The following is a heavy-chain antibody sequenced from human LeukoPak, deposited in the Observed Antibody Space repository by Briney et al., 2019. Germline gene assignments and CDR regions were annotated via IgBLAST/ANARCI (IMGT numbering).Heavy chain of an antibody. CDR2: IYSGGST. J-gene: IGHJ3*02. D-gene: IGHD4-23*01. V-gene: IGHV3-53*01. CDR1: GFTVSSNY. Sequence: GGSLRLSCAASGFTVSSNYMSWVRQAPGKGLEWVSVIYSGGSTYYADSVKGRFTISRDNSKNTLYLQMNSLRAEDTAVYYCARVSSGGTKSHAFDIWGQGTMVTVSS. CDR3: ARVSSGGTKSHAFDI.